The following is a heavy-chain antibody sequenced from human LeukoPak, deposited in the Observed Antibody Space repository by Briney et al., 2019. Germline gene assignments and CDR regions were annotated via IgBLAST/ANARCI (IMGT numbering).Heavy chain of an antibody. D-gene: IGHD3-10*01. CDR2: IKQDGSEK. Sequence: GGSLRLSCAGYGFIFSRYWMSWVRQGPGKGLEWVANIKQDGSEKYYVDSVKGRFTISRDNAKSSVYLQMNSLRAEDTAVYYCAREDYGSRSGDYWGQGTLVTVSS. CDR1: GFIFSRYW. J-gene: IGHJ4*02. V-gene: IGHV3-7*01. CDR3: AREDYGSRSGDY.